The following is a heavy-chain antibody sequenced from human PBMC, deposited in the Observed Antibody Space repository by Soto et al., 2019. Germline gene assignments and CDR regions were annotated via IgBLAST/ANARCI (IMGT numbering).Heavy chain of an antibody. D-gene: IGHD5-18*01. J-gene: IGHJ6*02. Sequence: LRLSCAASGFTFSSYGMHWVRQAPGKGLEWVAVISYDGSNKYYADSVKGRFTISRDNSKNTLYLQMNSLRAEDTAVYYCAKTEKYSYGYYYYGMDVWGQGTTVTVSS. CDR1: GFTFSSYG. CDR2: ISYDGSNK. CDR3: AKTEKYSYGYYYYGMDV. V-gene: IGHV3-30*18.